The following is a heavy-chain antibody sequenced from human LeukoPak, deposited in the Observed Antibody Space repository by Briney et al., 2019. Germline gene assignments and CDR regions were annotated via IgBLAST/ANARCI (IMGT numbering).Heavy chain of an antibody. Sequence: GGSLRLSCAASGFTFSSYGMHWVRQAPGKGLEWVAVISYDGSSKYYADSVKGRFTISRDNSKSTLYLQMNSLRAEDTALYYCAKSFTVSTDFYQGMDVWGQGTKVTVSS. CDR1: GFTFSSYG. CDR3: AKSFTVSTDFYQGMDV. CDR2: ISYDGSSK. D-gene: IGHD4-11*01. J-gene: IGHJ6*02. V-gene: IGHV3-30*18.